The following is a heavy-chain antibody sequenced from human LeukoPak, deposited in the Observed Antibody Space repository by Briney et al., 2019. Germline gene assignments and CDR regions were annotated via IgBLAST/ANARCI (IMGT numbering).Heavy chain of an antibody. V-gene: IGHV6-1*01. CDR1: GDSVSSRSGA. CDR3: ARDVGTSGWYTFDF. D-gene: IGHD6-19*01. CDR2: TYYRSKWFD. J-gene: IGHJ4*02. Sequence: SRTLSLTCAISGDSVSSRSGAWNWIRQSPSRGLEWLGRTYYRSKWFDDYADSMKGRILISPDTSTNQFSLHLNSVTPEDTAVYYCARDVGTSGWYTFDFWGQGTLVTVSS.